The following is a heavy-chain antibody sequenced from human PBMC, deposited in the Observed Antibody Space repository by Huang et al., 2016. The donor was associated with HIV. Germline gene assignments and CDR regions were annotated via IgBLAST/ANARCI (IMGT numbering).Heavy chain of an antibody. Sequence: QIQLAQSGAEVKKPGASVKVSCKASGYTFTNYDINWVRQASGQGLEWMGWMNPKSGNGGYTKKFQGRVAILRNSSINTSYVEVTSLTSEDTAVYYCARGFGINYNHEAFDVWGQGTMVTVSS. CDR1: GYTFTNYD. D-gene: IGHD3-10*01. CDR2: MNPKSGNG. V-gene: IGHV1-8*01. J-gene: IGHJ3*01. CDR3: ARGFGINYNHEAFDV.